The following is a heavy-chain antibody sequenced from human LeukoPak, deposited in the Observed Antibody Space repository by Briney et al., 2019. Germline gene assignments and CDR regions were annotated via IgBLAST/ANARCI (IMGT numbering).Heavy chain of an antibody. D-gene: IGHD2-2*01. CDR2: IIPIFGTA. CDR3: ARGIGKPAAPRLDY. Sequence: ASVNVSCKASGGTFSSYAISWVRQAPGQGLEWMGGIIPIFGTANYAQKFQGRVTITADESTSTAYMELSSLRSEDTAVYYCARGIGKPAAPRLDYWGQGTLVTVSS. J-gene: IGHJ4*02. V-gene: IGHV1-69*13. CDR1: GGTFSSYA.